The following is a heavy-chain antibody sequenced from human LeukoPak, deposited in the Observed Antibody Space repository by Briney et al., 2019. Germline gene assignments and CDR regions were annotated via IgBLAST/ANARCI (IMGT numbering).Heavy chain of an antibody. J-gene: IGHJ4*02. D-gene: IGHD3-9*01. CDR1: GFTFRSYA. V-gene: IGHV3-23*01. Sequence: GGSLRLSCTASGFTFRSYAMNWVRQAPGKGLEWVSVISLDDGSTYYADSVRGRFTISRDNSKNTLFLQMNGLRAEDTAIYYCAKAMTSSTYYFDSWGQGTLVTVSS. CDR2: ISLDDGST. CDR3: AKAMTSSTYYFDS.